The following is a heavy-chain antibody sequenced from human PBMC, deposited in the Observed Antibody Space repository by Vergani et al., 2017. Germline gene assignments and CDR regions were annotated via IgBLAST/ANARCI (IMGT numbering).Heavy chain of an antibody. D-gene: IGHD6-6*01. J-gene: IGHJ6*03. CDR3: AKDGSSSGMGYYYYYMDV. CDR1: GFTFSSYA. V-gene: IGHV3-23*01. CDR2: ISGSGGST. Sequence: EVQLLESGGGLVQPGGSLRLSCAASGFTFSSYAMSWVRQAPGKGLEWVSAISGSGGSTYYADSVKGRFTISRDNSKNTLYLQMNSLRAEDTAVYYCAKDGSSSGMGYYYYYMDVWGKGTRSPSP.